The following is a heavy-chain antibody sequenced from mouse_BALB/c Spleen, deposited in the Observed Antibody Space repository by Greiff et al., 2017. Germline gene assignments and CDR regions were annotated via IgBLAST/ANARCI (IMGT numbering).Heavy chain of an antibody. CDR3: ARDRDYGSRRLYYFDY. CDR2: ISTYYGDA. Sequence: QVQLQQSGAELVRPGVSVKISCKGSGYTFTDYAMHWVKQSHAKSLEWIGVISTYYGDASYNQKFKGKATMTVDKSSSTAYMELARLTSEDSAIYYCARDRDYGSRRLYYFDYWGQGTTLTVSS. CDR1: GYTFTDYA. D-gene: IGHD1-1*01. J-gene: IGHJ2*01. V-gene: IGHV1S137*01.